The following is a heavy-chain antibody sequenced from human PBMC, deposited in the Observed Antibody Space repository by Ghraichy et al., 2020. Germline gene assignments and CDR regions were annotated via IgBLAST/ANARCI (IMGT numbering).Heavy chain of an antibody. CDR1: GYTFTSYG. D-gene: IGHD2-15*01. J-gene: IGHJ6*02. Sequence: ASVKVSCKASGYTFTSYGISWVRQAPGQGLEWMGWISAYNGNTNYAQKLQGRVTMTTDTSTSTAYMELRSLRSDDTAVYYCARDGWVKAAGGRNYYYYGMDVWGQGTTVTVSS. CDR2: ISAYNGNT. CDR3: ARDGWVKAAGGRNYYYYGMDV. V-gene: IGHV1-18*01.